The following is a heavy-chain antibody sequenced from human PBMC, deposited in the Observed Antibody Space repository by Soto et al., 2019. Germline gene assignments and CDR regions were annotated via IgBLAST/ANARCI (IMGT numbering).Heavy chain of an antibody. CDR3: ARGDCVGGTCYSLAGCFYYYMDV. CDR1: GFTFSNYW. D-gene: IGHD2-15*01. J-gene: IGHJ6*03. CDR2: INSDGSVS. Sequence: EVQMVESGGGLVQPGGSLRLSCAASGFTFSNYWMYWVRQAPGNGLVWVSRINSDGSVSSYADSVKGRLTISRDNVKNTLYLQMDGLRAEDTAVSYCARGDCVGGTCYSLAGCFYYYMDVWGKGTTVTVFS. V-gene: IGHV3-74*01.